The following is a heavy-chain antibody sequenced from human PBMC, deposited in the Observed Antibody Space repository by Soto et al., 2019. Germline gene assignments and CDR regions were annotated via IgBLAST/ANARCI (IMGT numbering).Heavy chain of an antibody. CDR2: IYHSGST. J-gene: IGHJ6*02. CDR3: AGLFSGYDSYYYYGMDV. CDR1: GGSISSSNW. D-gene: IGHD5-12*01. V-gene: IGHV4-4*02. Sequence: SETLSLTCAVSGGSISSSNWWSWVRQPPGKGLEWIGEIYHSGSTNYNPSLKSRVTISVDKSKNQFSLKLSSVTAADTAVYYCAGLFSGYDSYYYYGMDVWGQGTTVTVS.